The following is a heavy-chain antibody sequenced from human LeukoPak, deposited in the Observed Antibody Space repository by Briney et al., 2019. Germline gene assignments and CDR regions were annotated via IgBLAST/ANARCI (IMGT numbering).Heavy chain of an antibody. D-gene: IGHD4-23*01. CDR2: IYSGGST. J-gene: IGHJ2*01. Sequence: GGYLRLYGAGSGFTVSSNYMGWVRQAPGKGLEGVSDIYSGGSTYYADSVKGRFTISREHSKNTLYLQMNSLVAEDAAVYYCAGVNWYFDLWGRGTLVTVSS. CDR1: GFTVSSNY. V-gene: IGHV3-66*01. CDR3: AGVNWYFDL.